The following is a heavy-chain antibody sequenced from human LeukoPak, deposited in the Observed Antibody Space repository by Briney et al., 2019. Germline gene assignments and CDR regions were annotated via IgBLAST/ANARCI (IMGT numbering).Heavy chain of an antibody. CDR1: GFTFSSYS. J-gene: IGHJ6*02. CDR3: AKRASPRITIFGVVYGMDV. CDR2: ISSSSSYI. Sequence: PGGSLRLSCAASGFTFSSYSMNWVRQAPGKGLEWVSSISSSSSYIYYADSVKGRFTISRDNAKNSLYLQMNSLRAEDTAVYYCAKRASPRITIFGVVYGMDVWGQGTTVTVSS. V-gene: IGHV3-21*04. D-gene: IGHD3-3*01.